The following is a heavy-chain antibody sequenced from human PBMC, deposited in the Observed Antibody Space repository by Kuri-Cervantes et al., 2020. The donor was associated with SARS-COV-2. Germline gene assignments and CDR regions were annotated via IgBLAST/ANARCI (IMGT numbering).Heavy chain of an antibody. D-gene: IGHD2-2*01. CDR1: GFTFSSYW. J-gene: IGHJ6*03. CDR2: IKQDGSEK. Sequence: GGSLRLSCAASGFTFSSYWMSWVRQAPGKGLEWVANIKQDGSEKYYVDSVKGRFTISRDNAKNSLYLQMNSLRAEDTAVYYCARVVVPAATGDYYYYYYMDVWGKGTTVTVSS. CDR3: ARVVVPAATGDYYYYYYMDV. V-gene: IGHV3-7*01.